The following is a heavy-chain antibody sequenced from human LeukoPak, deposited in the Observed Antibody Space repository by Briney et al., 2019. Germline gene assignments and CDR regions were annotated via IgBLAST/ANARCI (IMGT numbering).Heavy chain of an antibody. V-gene: IGHV3-53*01. CDR2: IYSGGST. CDR1: GFTVSSDS. Sequence: PGGSLRLSCTVSGFTVSSDSMSWVRQAPGKGLEWVSFIYSGGSTHYSDSVKGRFTISRDNAKNSLYLQMNSLRAEDTAVYYCARESVAGMGRWFDPWGQGTLVTVSS. J-gene: IGHJ5*02. CDR3: ARESVAGMGRWFDP. D-gene: IGHD6-19*01.